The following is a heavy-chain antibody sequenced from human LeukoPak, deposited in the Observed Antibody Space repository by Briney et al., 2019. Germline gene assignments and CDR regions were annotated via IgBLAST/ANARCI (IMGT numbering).Heavy chain of an antibody. Sequence: SQTLSLTCTVSGGSISSGGYYWSWIRQHPGKGLEWIGYIYYSGSTYYNPSLKSRVTISVDTSKNQFSLKLSSVTAADTAMYYCARDIIDCSSTSCYRPYGMDVWGQGTTVTVSS. CDR3: ARDIIDCSSTSCYRPYGMDV. D-gene: IGHD2-2*01. CDR1: GGSISSGGYY. V-gene: IGHV4-31*03. CDR2: IYYSGST. J-gene: IGHJ6*02.